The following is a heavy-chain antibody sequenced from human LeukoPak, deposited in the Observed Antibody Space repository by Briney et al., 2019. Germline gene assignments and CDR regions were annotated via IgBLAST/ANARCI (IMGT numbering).Heavy chain of an antibody. J-gene: IGHJ4*02. CDR3: ARRPRNDILTGTPFDY. CDR2: IYYSGST. D-gene: IGHD3-9*01. Sequence: SETLSLTCTVSGCSISSYYWSWIRQPPGKGLEWIGYIYYSGSTDSNPSLKSRVTISVDTSKNQFSLKLRSVTAADTAVYYCARRPRNDILTGTPFDYWGQGILVTVSS. V-gene: IGHV4-59*01. CDR1: GCSISSYY.